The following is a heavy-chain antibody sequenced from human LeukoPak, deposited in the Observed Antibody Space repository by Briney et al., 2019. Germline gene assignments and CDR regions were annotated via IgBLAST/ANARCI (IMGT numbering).Heavy chain of an antibody. Sequence: SVKVSCKASGGTFSSYAISWVRRAPGQGLEWMGRIIPIFGTANYAQKFQGRVTITTDESTSTAYMELSSLRSEDTAVYYCARDGGRETGYSSSWFDPWGQGTLVTVSS. D-gene: IGHD6-13*01. CDR1: GGTFSSYA. CDR2: IIPIFGTA. J-gene: IGHJ5*02. V-gene: IGHV1-69*05. CDR3: ARDGGRETGYSSSWFDP.